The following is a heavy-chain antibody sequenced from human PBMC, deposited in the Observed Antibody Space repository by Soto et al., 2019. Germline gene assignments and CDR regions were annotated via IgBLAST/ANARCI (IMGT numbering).Heavy chain of an antibody. CDR1: GFTFNRYS. J-gene: IGHJ4*02. V-gene: IGHV3-21*01. Sequence: LRLSCAASGFTFNRYSMNWVRQAPGKGLEWVSSVTSSSSSMLYADSVKGRFTISRDDAKDSLLLQMNSLRADDTAVYYCAREADFASSGYVLDYWGQGTLVTVSS. D-gene: IGHD3-22*01. CDR3: AREADFASSGYVLDY. CDR2: VTSSSSSM.